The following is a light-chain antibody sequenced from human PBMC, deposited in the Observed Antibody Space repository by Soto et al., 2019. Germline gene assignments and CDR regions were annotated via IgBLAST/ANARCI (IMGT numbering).Light chain of an antibody. CDR2: KAS. V-gene: IGKV1-5*03. Sequence: DIQMTQSPSTLSASVGDRVTITCRASQSISTWLAWYQQKPGKAPKLLIYKASSLESGVPSRFSGSGSGAEFALTISIRQPEDFATYYCQWYNSYTSYTFGQGTKLEIK. J-gene: IGKJ2*01. CDR3: QWYNSYTSYT. CDR1: QSISTW.